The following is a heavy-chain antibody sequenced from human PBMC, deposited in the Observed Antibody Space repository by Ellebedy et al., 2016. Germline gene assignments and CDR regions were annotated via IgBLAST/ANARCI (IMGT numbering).Heavy chain of an antibody. CDR2: ISYDGSNK. CDR1: GFTFSSYG. J-gene: IGHJ3*02. V-gene: IGHV3-30*03. CDR3: ARGPTYDILTGYASDDAFDI. D-gene: IGHD3-9*01. Sequence: GESLKISXAASGFTFSSYGMHWVRQAPGKGLEWVAVISYDGSNKYYADSVKGRFTISRDNSKNTLYLQMNSLRAEDTAVYYCARGPTYDILTGYASDDAFDIWGQGTMVTVSS.